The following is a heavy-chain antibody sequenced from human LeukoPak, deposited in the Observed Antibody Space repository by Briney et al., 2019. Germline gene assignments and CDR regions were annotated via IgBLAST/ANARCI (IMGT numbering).Heavy chain of an antibody. CDR1: GGSFDSKY. CDR2: IYTSGST. D-gene: IGHD2-21*02. CDR3: AREGGCGGDCYSNDAFDI. Sequence: SETLSLTCSVSGGSFDSKYWSWIRQPPGKGLEWICYIYTSGSTNFNPSLRSRVAMSIDTSKNQFSLKVYSVTAADTAVYYCAREGGCGGDCYSNDAFDIWGQGTMVTVSS. V-gene: IGHV4-4*09. J-gene: IGHJ3*02.